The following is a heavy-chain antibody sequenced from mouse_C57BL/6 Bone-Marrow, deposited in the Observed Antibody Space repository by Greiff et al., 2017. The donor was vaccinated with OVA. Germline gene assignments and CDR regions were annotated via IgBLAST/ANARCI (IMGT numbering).Heavy chain of an antibody. CDR3: ARGLWPYFDY. D-gene: IGHD1-1*02. V-gene: IGHV3-6*01. CDR2: ISYDGSN. Sequence: VQLKESGPGLVKPSQSLSLTCSVTGYSITSGYYWNWIRQFPGNKLEWMGYISYDGSNNYNPSLKNRISITRDTSKNQFFLKLNSVTTEDTATYYCARGLWPYFDYWGQGTTLTVSS. J-gene: IGHJ2*01. CDR1: GYSITSGYY.